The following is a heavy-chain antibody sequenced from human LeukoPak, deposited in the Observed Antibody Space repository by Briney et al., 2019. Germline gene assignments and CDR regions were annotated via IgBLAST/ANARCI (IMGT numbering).Heavy chain of an antibody. D-gene: IGHD5-24*01. CDR1: GFTFNNYW. CDR3: ARLATTPTFDY. V-gene: IGHV3-7*01. CDR2: IKQDGSDK. Sequence: GGSLRLSCAASGFTFNNYWMSWVRQAPGKGLECVANIKQDGSDKYYVDSVKGRFSISRDNAKNSLYLQMNSLRAEDTALYYCARLATTPTFDYWGQGTLVTVSS. J-gene: IGHJ4*02.